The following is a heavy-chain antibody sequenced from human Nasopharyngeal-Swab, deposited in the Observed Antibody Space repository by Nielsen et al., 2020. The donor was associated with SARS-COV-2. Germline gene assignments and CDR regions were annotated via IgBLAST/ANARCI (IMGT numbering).Heavy chain of an antibody. CDR3: ARDISPHSGLDY. CDR1: GFTFSSYG. J-gene: IGHJ4*02. Sequence: GESLKISCAASGFTFSSYGMHWVRQAPGKGLEWVAVIWYDGSNKYYADSVKGRFTISRDNSKNTLYLQMNSLRAEDTAVYYCARDISPHSGLDYWGQGTLVTVSP. V-gene: IGHV3-33*01. D-gene: IGHD6-19*01. CDR2: IWYDGSNK.